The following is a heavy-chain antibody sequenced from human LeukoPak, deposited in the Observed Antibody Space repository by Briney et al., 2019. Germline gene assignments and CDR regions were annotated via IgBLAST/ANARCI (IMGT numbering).Heavy chain of an antibody. CDR2: INHRGST. V-gene: IGHV4-34*01. D-gene: IGHD3-22*01. J-gene: IGHJ4*02. Sequence: PSETLSLTCSVYGGSFSGYFWTYIRQPPGKGLEWIGEINHRGSTSYNPSLKSRVTISRDTSKNQFSLRLTSVTAADTAVYYCARGSIYYGDSSAYFDYGGQGSLVTVSS. CDR3: ARGSIYYGDSSAYFDY. CDR1: GGSFSGYF.